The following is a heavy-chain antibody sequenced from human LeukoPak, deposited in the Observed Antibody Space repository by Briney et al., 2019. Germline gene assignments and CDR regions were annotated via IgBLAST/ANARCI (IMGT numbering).Heavy chain of an antibody. CDR3: AREVADAGPYYFYD. CDR2: IGSVTTYI. V-gene: IGHV3-21*01. Sequence: GGSLRLSCAASAFTFSYYTMKWFRQAPGKGLEWVSSIGSVTTYIYYADSVNGRFTISRDNAKNSLSLQMNSLRAEDTAVYYCAREVADAGPYYFYDWGQGTLVTVSS. J-gene: IGHJ4*02. CDR1: AFTFSYYT. D-gene: IGHD6-13*01.